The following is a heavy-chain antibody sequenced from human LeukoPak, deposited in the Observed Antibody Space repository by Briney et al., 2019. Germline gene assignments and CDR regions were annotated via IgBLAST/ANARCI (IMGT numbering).Heavy chain of an antibody. V-gene: IGHV4-4*02. Sequence: SETLSLTCAVSGGSISSSNWWSWVRQPPGKGLEWIGEIYHSGNTNYNPSLKSRVTISVDKSKNQFSLKLSSVTAADTAVYYCARGVGSSSSGDWFDPWGQGTLVTVSS. CDR3: ARGVGSSSSGDWFDP. CDR2: IYHSGNT. D-gene: IGHD6-6*01. CDR1: GGSISSSNW. J-gene: IGHJ5*02.